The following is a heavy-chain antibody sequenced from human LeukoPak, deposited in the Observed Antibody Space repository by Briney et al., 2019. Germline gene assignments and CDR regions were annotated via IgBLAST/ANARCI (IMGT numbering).Heavy chain of an antibody. CDR1: EFTFSGYA. CDR3: ARDGGWDCSGTSCYALVFDY. CDR2: ISSSGSSI. J-gene: IGHJ4*02. Sequence: GGSLRLSCAASEFTFSGYAMNWVRQAPGKGLEWISYISSSGSSIYYADSVRGRFTISRDNAKNSLYLQMNSLRAEDTAVYYCARDGGWDCSGTSCYALVFDYWGQGILVTVSS. V-gene: IGHV3-48*03. D-gene: IGHD2-2*01.